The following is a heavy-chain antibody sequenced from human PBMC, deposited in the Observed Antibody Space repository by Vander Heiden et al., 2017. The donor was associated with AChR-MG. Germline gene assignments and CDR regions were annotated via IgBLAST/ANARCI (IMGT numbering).Heavy chain of an antibody. CDR2: IYPGDSDT. V-gene: IGHV5-51*01. CDR1: GYRFPSSG. J-gene: IGHJ2*01. Sequence: VQLVQSGAEVKKPGESLKISCKGPGYRFPSSGSGWGRQMPGKGLEWMGIIYPGDSDTRYSPSFQGQVTISADKSISTAYLQWSSLKASDTAKYYCARRGVGYRWLPDWYFDLWGRGTLVTVSS. D-gene: IGHD2-8*02. CDR3: ARRGVGYRWLPDWYFDL.